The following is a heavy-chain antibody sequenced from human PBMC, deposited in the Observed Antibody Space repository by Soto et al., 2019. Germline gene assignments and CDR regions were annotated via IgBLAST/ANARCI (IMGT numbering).Heavy chain of an antibody. Sequence: SETLSLTCTVSGGSITTYYWSWIRQPPGKGLEWIGYIYHSGSTNYNPSLRSRVTISLDTSKSQFSLRLSSVTAADTAVYYCANDDKSGFGIWGWGQGTLVTVSS. D-gene: IGHD3-22*01. CDR3: ANDDKSGFGIWG. CDR2: IYHSGST. V-gene: IGHV4-59*01. J-gene: IGHJ4*02. CDR1: GGSITTYY.